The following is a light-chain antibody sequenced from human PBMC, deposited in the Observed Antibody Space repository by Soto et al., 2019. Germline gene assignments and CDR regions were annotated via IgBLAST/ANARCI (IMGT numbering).Light chain of an antibody. V-gene: IGLV7-43*01. Sequence: QAVVTQEPSLTVSPGGTVTITCTASTGAVTSGYYPNWFQQKPGQAPRALIYSTSNKPSWTPDRFSGSLLGGKAALTLSGVEHEDEDEYYCLLSYSAAVVFGGGTKLTVL. CDR1: TGAVTSGYY. CDR2: STS. CDR3: LLSYSAAVV. J-gene: IGLJ2*01.